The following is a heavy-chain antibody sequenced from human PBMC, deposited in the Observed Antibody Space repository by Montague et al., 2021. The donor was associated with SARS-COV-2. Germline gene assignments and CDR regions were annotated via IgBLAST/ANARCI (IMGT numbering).Heavy chain of an antibody. Sequence: SETLSLTCAVYGGSLSGYNWSWIRQPPGEGLEWIAEISHSGSTSYNPSLKSRVTISVDTSKNQFSLKLSSATAADTAVYYCVRVPYRLLFVPRYYGMDVWGQGTTVTVSS. CDR1: GGSLSGYN. CDR3: VRVPYRLLFVPRYYGMDV. V-gene: IGHV4-34*01. CDR2: ISHSGST. D-gene: IGHD2-2*01. J-gene: IGHJ6*02.